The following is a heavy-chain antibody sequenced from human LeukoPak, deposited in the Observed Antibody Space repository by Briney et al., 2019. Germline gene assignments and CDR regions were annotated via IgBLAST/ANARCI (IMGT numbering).Heavy chain of an antibody. CDR3: ARGGTTPFDY. CDR2: IDYSGTT. J-gene: IGHJ4*02. Sequence: SETLSLTCTVSGGSISSYYWSWIWQPPGKGLEWIGFIDYSGTTNYNPSLKSRVTISVDTSKSQFSLKLSSVTAADAAVYYCARGGTTPFDYWGQGTLVTVSS. V-gene: IGHV4-59*01. CDR1: GGSISSYY. D-gene: IGHD3-16*01.